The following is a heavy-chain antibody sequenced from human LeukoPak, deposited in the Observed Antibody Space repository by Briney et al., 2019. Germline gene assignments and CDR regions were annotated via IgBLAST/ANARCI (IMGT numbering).Heavy chain of an antibody. Sequence: GGSLRLSCAASGFTFSSYEMNWVRQTPGKGLEWVSYISSSGNTIYYANSVKGRFTISRDNAKNSLYLQMNSLRAEDTAVYYCAREEWAETGGNWFDPWGQGTLVTVSS. D-gene: IGHD2-8*01. J-gene: IGHJ5*02. CDR2: ISSSGNTI. CDR1: GFTFSSYE. CDR3: AREEWAETGGNWFDP. V-gene: IGHV3-48*03.